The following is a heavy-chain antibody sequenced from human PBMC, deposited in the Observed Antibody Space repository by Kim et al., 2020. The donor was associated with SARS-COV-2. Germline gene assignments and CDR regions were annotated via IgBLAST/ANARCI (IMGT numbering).Heavy chain of an antibody. D-gene: IGHD2-2*03. V-gene: IGHV5-51*01. CDR3: ARHDGYGPWGHPWFYFDY. CDR1: GYSFTSYW. CDR2: IYPGDSDT. Sequence: GESLKISCKGSGYSFTSYWIGWVRQMPGKGLEWMGIIYPGDSDTRYSPSFQGQVTISADKSISTAYLQWSSLKASDTAMYYCARHDGYGPWGHPWFYFDYWGQGTLVTVSS. J-gene: IGHJ4*02.